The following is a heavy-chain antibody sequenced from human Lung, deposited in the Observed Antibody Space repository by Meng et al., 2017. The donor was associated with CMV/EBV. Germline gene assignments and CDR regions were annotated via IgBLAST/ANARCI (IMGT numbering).Heavy chain of an antibody. CDR2: IKQDGSEK. V-gene: IGHV3-7*01. CDR3: ARDTGYDDAFDI. J-gene: IGHJ3*02. D-gene: IGHD5-12*01. Sequence: GVXXKISCAASGFTFSSYAMHWVRQAPGKGLEWVANIKQDGSEKYYVDSVKGRFTISRDNAKNSLYLQMNSLRAEDTAVYYCARDTGYDDAFDIWGQGTMVTVSS. CDR1: GFTFSSYA.